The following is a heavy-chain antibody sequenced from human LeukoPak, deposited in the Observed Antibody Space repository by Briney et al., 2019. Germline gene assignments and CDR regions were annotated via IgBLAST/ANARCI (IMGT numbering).Heavy chain of an antibody. CDR2: IWHDESHS. V-gene: IGHV3-33*06. CDR1: GFTFRNYG. CDR3: AKDNDAYGDSYFDS. D-gene: IGHD4-17*01. Sequence: GGSLRLSCAASGFTFRNYGFHWVSQAPGKGLEWVAVIWHDESHSYYSDSVKGRFTISRDNAKNTVYLHMDSLRVEDTAIYYCAKDNDAYGDSYFDSWGQGTLVAVS. J-gene: IGHJ4*02.